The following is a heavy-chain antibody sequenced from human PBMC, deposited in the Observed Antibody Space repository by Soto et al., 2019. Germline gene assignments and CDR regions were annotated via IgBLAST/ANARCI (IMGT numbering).Heavy chain of an antibody. Sequence: SLRLSCAASGFTFSSYAMHWVRQAPGKGLEWVAVISYDGSNKYYADSVKGRFTISRDNSKNTLYLQMNSLRAEDTAVYYCASSTPHNSYFDYWGQGTLVTVSS. CDR1: GFTFSSYA. V-gene: IGHV3-30-3*01. J-gene: IGHJ4*02. D-gene: IGHD1-1*01. CDR2: ISYDGSNK. CDR3: ASSTPHNSYFDY.